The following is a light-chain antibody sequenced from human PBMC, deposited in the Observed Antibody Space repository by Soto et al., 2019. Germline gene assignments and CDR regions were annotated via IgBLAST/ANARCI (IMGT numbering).Light chain of an antibody. Sequence: EIVLTQSPVTLSLSPGGRATLSCRASRSVSSSFLAWYQQKPGQAPRLLIYGASSRATGIPDRFSGSGSGTDFTLTISRLEPEDFAVYYCQQYGSSPPLTFGGGTKVDIK. CDR2: GAS. J-gene: IGKJ4*01. CDR1: RSVSSSF. CDR3: QQYGSSPPLT. V-gene: IGKV3-20*01.